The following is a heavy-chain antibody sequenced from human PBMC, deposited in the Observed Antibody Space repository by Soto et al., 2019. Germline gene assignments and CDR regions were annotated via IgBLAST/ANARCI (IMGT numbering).Heavy chain of an antibody. D-gene: IGHD6-19*01. Sequence: LSLTCTVSGGSISSSSYYWGWIRQPPGKGLEWIGSIYYSGSTYYNPSLKSRVTISVDTSKNQFSLKLSSVTAADTAVYYCARRSIAVAGYYFDYWGQGTLVTVSS. CDR3: ARRSIAVAGYYFDY. J-gene: IGHJ4*02. CDR1: GGSISSSSYY. V-gene: IGHV4-39*01. CDR2: IYYSGST.